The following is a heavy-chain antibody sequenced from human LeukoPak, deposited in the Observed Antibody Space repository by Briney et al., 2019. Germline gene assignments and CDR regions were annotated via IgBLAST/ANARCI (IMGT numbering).Heavy chain of an antibody. V-gene: IGHV1-2*06. D-gene: IGHD3-16*01. Sequence: ASVLVSSKASGYTFSDYFVHWVRQAPGQGLEWMGRINPKSGVTKYTQKFQGRVTIVRDTATSTVYMDLSSLTSDDTAVYFCARGWGSLYYFDFWGQGTLVTVSS. CDR2: INPKSGVT. CDR1: GYTFSDYF. CDR3: ARGWGSLYYFDF. J-gene: IGHJ4*02.